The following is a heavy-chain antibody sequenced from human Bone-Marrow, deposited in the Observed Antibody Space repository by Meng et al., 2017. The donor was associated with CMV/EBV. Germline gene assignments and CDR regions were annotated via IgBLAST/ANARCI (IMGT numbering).Heavy chain of an antibody. CDR3: ARGGVVVVPAAISYYYYGMDV. V-gene: IGHV3-30*04. CDR1: GFTFSSYA. Sequence: GGSLRLSCAASGFTFSSYAMHWVRQAPGKGLEWVAVISYDGSNKYYADSVKGRFTISRDNSKSTLYLQMNSLRAEDTAVYYCARGGVVVVPAAISYYYYGMDVWGQGTTVTVSS. J-gene: IGHJ6*02. D-gene: IGHD2-2*01. CDR2: ISYDGSNK.